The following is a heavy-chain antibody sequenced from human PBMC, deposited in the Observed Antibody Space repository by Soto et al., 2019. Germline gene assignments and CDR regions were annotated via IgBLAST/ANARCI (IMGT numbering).Heavy chain of an antibody. CDR2: IYYSGST. D-gene: IGHD3-22*01. Sequence: SETLSLTCTVSGRSISSSSYYWGWIRQPPGKGLEWIGSIYYSGSTYYNPSLKSRVTISVDTSKNQFSLKLSSVTAADTAVYYCARGSWDYYDYYYYYMDVWGKGTTVTVSS. V-gene: IGHV4-39*01. CDR1: GRSISSSSYY. J-gene: IGHJ6*03. CDR3: ARGSWDYYDYYYYYMDV.